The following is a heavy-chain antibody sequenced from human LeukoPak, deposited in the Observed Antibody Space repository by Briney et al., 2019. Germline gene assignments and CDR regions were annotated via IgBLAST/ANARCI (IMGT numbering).Heavy chain of an antibody. Sequence: GGSLRLSCAASGFTFDDYAIHWVRQAPGKGLEWVSGISWNSGSIGYADSVKGRFTISRDNAKNSLYLQMNSLRAEDMALYYCAKDKNTYYYGSGSLFDVWGKGTTVTVSS. J-gene: IGHJ6*04. CDR3: AKDKNTYYYGSGSLFDV. CDR1: GFTFDDYA. D-gene: IGHD3-10*01. V-gene: IGHV3-9*03. CDR2: ISWNSGSI.